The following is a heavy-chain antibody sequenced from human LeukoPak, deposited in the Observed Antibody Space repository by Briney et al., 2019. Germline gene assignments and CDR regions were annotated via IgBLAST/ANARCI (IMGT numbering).Heavy chain of an antibody. Sequence: GGSLRLSCAASGSTFSSYSMNWVRQAPGKGLEWVSYIGWSSNIYYADSVKGRFTISRDNAKNSLYLQMNSLRDEDTALYYCARDSAYAFDIWGQGTKVTVSS. CDR1: GSTFSSYS. D-gene: IGHD1-26*01. CDR3: ARDSAYAFDI. CDR2: IGWSSNI. V-gene: IGHV3-48*02. J-gene: IGHJ3*02.